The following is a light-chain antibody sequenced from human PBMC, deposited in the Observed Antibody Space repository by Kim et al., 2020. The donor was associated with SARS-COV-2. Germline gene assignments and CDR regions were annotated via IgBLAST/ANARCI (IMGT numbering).Light chain of an antibody. Sequence: VSPEQKASITSAGNKWGDKDACWYQQKTRQCLVLVIYQNNRRPSGIPERFSGSNSGNTATLTSSGTQAMDAADYCCQACDSSTAVFGGGTKVTVL. V-gene: IGLV3-1*01. CDR3: QACDSSTAV. CDR2: QNN. CDR1: KWGDKD. J-gene: IGLJ3*02.